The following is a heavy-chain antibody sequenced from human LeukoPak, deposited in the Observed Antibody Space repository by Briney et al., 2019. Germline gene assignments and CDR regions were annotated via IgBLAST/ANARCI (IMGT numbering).Heavy chain of an antibody. D-gene: IGHD6-19*01. V-gene: IGHV3-23*01. J-gene: IGHJ4*02. Sequence: GGSLRLSCAASGFTFSDYSMSWVRQTPGKGLEWVSGISGSGDSTYSADSVKGRFTISRDNSKNTVYLQMNSLRAEDTAVYYCAKGPYSGGWYRGIDYWGQGTLVTVSS. CDR3: AKGPYSGGWYRGIDY. CDR2: ISGSGDST. CDR1: GFTFSDYS.